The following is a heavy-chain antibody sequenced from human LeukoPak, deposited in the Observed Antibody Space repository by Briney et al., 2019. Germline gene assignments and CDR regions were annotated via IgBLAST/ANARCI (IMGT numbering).Heavy chain of an antibody. CDR2: ISGSGGNA. J-gene: IGHJ4*02. Sequence: PGGSLRLSCAVSGFTFSSHAMSWVRQAPGKGLQWVSAISGSGGNAYYAASVKGRFIISRDNSENTLYLQMNSLRDEDTAIYYCAQDWEDIVVIAATLGHWGQGALVTVSS. V-gene: IGHV3-23*01. CDR3: AQDWEDIVVIAATLGH. CDR1: GFTFSSHA. D-gene: IGHD2-15*01.